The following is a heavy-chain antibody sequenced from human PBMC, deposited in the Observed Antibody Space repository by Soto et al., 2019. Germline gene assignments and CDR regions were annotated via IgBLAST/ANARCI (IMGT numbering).Heavy chain of an antibody. CDR3: ARERRLGIDGMDV. J-gene: IGHJ6*02. CDR1: GSALKSYD. V-gene: IGHV1-8*01. D-gene: IGHD7-27*01. Sequence: ASVKVSCKASGSALKSYDVHWVRQAAGQGLEWLGWINPNTGHSVPAWKFQGRVTLTTNGSISTTYMELTNLRSDDTAVYYCARERRLGIDGMDVWGQGTTVTVSS. CDR2: INPNTGHS.